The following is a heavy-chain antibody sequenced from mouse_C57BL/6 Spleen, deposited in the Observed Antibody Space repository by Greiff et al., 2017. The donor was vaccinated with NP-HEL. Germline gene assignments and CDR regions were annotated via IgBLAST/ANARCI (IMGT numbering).Heavy chain of an antibody. D-gene: IGHD2-2*01. CDR2: ISSGGDYI. CDR3: TREGGYYYAMDY. Sequence: EVKLEESGEGLVKPGGSLKLSCAASGFTFSSYAMSWVRQTPEKRLEWVAYISSGGDYIYYADTVKGRFTISRDNARNTLYLQMSSLKSEDTAMYYCTREGGYYYAMDYWGQGTSVTVSS. CDR1: GFTFSSYA. V-gene: IGHV5-9-1*02. J-gene: IGHJ4*01.